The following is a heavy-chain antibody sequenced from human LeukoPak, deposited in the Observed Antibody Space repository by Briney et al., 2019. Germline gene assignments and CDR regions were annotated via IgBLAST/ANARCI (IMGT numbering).Heavy chain of an antibody. CDR1: GGSISSSSYY. D-gene: IGHD1-1*01. J-gene: IGHJ4*02. CDR3: ASPLGTSLDY. V-gene: IGHV4-39*01. CDR2: IYYRGST. Sequence: SETLSLTCTVSGGSISSSSYYWGWIRQPPGKGMEWIGSIYYRGSTYYNPSLKSRVTISVDTSKNQFSLKLSSVTAADTAVYYCASPLGTSLDYWGQGTLVTVSS.